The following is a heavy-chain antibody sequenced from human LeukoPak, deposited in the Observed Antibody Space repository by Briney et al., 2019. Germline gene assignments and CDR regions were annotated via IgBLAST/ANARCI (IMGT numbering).Heavy chain of an antibody. J-gene: IGHJ3*02. D-gene: IGHD1-1*01. Sequence: GGSLRLSCAASGFTVSSNYMGWVRQAPGKGLESVSVIYSGGNTYYAGSVKGRFTISRDNSKNTLYLQMNSLRAEDTAVYYCARAKFTTLAFDIWGQGTMVTVSS. CDR1: GFTVSSNY. CDR3: ARAKFTTLAFDI. CDR2: IYSGGNT. V-gene: IGHV3-53*01.